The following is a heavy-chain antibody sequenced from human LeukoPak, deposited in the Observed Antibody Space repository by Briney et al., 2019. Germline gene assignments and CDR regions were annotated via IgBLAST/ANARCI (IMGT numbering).Heavy chain of an antibody. J-gene: IGHJ4*02. Sequence: GGSLRLSCAASGFTFSSYSMNWVRQAPGKGLEWVSYISSSSSTIYYADSVKGRFPISRDNAKNSLYLQMNSLRAEDTAVYYCARRDYWGQGTLVTVSS. CDR3: ARRDY. CDR2: ISSSSSTI. CDR1: GFTFSSYS. V-gene: IGHV3-48*01.